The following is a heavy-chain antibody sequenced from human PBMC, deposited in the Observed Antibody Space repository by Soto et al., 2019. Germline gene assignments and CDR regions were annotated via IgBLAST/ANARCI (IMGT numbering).Heavy chain of an antibody. D-gene: IGHD6-6*01. CDR2: INPNSGGT. Sequence: ASVKVSCKASGYTFTGYYMHWVREAPGQGLEWMGWINPNSGGTNYAQKFQGWVTMTRDTSISTAYMELSRLRSDDTAVYYCARSRRSSSSRGDYYYGMDVWGQGTTVTVSS. CDR3: ARSRRSSSSRGDYYYGMDV. J-gene: IGHJ6*02. V-gene: IGHV1-2*04. CDR1: GYTFTGYY.